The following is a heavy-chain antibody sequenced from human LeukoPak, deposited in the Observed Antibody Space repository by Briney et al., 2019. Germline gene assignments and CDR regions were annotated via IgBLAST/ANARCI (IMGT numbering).Heavy chain of an antibody. D-gene: IGHD3-9*01. J-gene: IGHJ4*02. CDR2: IYHSGDT. CDR1: GDSISRGDYY. CDR3: ARTTSYDILTGYYFDY. Sequence: PSETLSLTCTVSGDSISRGDYYWTWIRQPPGKGLEWIGYIYHSGDTYYNPSLKSRVTISVDTPKNQFSLKLSSVTAADTAVYYCARTTSYDILTGYYFDYWGQGTLVTVSS. V-gene: IGHV4-30-4*01.